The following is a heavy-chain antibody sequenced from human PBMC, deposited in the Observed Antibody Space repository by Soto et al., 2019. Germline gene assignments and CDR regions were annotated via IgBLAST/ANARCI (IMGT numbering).Heavy chain of an antibody. CDR2: IIPNFGTA. V-gene: IGHV1-69*01. D-gene: IGHD3-22*01. CDR3: ARGWGYDSNDYYYAY. CDR1: GGTFSRHA. J-gene: IGHJ4*02. Sequence: QVQLVQSGAEVRKPGSSVKVSCKASGGTFSRHAISWVRQAPGQGLEWMGGIIPNFGTANHAQKFQGRVTIIADESTSTVYMELSSLRSEDTAMYYCARGWGYDSNDYYYAYWGQGTPVVVS.